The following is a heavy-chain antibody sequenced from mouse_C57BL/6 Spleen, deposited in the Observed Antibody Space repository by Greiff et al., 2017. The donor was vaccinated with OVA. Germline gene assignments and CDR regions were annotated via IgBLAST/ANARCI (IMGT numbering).Heavy chain of an antibody. CDR1: GYTFTSYG. CDR2: IYIGNGYT. CDR3: ARSTYSNYYFDY. J-gene: IGHJ2*01. D-gene: IGHD2-5*01. Sequence: VQLKQSGAELVRPGSSVKMSCKTSGYTFTSYGINWVKQRPGQGLEWIGYIYIGNGYTEYSEKFKGKATLTSDTSSSTAYMQLSSLTSEDSAIYFCARSTYSNYYFDYWGQGTTLTVSS. V-gene: IGHV1-58*01.